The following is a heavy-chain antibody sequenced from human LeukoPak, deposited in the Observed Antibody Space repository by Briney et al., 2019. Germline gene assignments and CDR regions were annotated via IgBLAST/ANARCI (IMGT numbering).Heavy chain of an antibody. CDR2: IYYSGST. Sequence: SETLSLTCTVSGGSISSHYWSWLRQPPGKGLEWIGYIYYSGSTNYNPSLKSRVTISVDTSKNQFSLKLSSVTAADTAVYYCAREFEYSSSSAGWFDPWGQGTLVTVSS. CDR3: AREFEYSSSSAGWFDP. CDR1: GGSISSHY. V-gene: IGHV4-59*11. J-gene: IGHJ5*02. D-gene: IGHD6-6*01.